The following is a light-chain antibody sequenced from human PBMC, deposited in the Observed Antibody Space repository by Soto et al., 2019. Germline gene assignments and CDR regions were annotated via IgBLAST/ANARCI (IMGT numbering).Light chain of an antibody. Sequence: EIVLTQSPGTLSLSPGERATLSCRASQSVSSSYLAWYQQKPGQAPRLLIYGASSRATGIPDRFSGSGSGTDFTLTIDRLQPDDFATYYCQQYHTSSITFGQGTRLEIK. CDR2: GAS. CDR3: QQYHTSSIT. V-gene: IGKV3-20*01. CDR1: QSVSSSY. J-gene: IGKJ5*01.